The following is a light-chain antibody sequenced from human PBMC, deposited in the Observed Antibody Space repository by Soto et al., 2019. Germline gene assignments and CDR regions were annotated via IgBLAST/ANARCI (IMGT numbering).Light chain of an antibody. CDR1: QSVSTW. CDR3: QQYEDYSPYT. CDR2: KAS. Sequence: DLQMTQSPSILSASVGERVTITCRASQSVSTWLAWYQQKPGKAPRLLIYKASTLGSGVPSRFSGSGSGREFTLTISSLQPDDFATYFCQQYEDYSPYTFGQGTRLDI. V-gene: IGKV1-5*03. J-gene: IGKJ2*01.